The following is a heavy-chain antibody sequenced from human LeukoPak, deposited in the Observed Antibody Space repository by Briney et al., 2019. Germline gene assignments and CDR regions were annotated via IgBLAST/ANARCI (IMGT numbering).Heavy chain of an antibody. J-gene: IGHJ4*02. CDR1: GYTFTGYY. CDR2: INPNTGGT. V-gene: IGHV1-2*02. D-gene: IGHD5-24*01. CDR3: ARADGYNLGDF. Sequence: GASVKVSCKASGYTFTGYYLHWVRQAPGQGLEYMAWINPNTGGTNYVQKFQARVTMTRDTSISTGYMELSSLRSDDTALYYCARADGYNLGDFWGQGTQVTVSS.